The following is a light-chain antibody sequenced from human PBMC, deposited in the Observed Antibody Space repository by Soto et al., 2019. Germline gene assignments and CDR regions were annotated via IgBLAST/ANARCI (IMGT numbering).Light chain of an antibody. V-gene: IGKV3-11*01. CDR3: QQRANWPLT. CDR2: DAS. CDR1: QSVTSL. J-gene: IGKJ4*01. Sequence: ELVLSLSPDTLSLSPGDRATRSCRASQSVTSLLGWYHQKPGQAPRLLIYDASYRATGIPARFSGSGAGTDFTLTISSLEPDELGVYYCQQRANWPLTFGGGTKVEIK.